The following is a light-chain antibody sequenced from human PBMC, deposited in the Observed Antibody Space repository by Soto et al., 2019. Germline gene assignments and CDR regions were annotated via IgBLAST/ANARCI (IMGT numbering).Light chain of an antibody. CDR2: GAS. V-gene: IGKV3-20*01. CDR1: QSVSSNY. J-gene: IGKJ5*01. CDR3: QQYGSSYPWT. Sequence: ERVXXXXGXALXXXPVERXXLSXRAVQSVSSNYLAWYQQKPGQAPRLLIYGASSRATGIPDRFSGSGSGTDFTLTIRRLEPEDFAVYYCQQYGSSYPWTFGQGTRLEIK.